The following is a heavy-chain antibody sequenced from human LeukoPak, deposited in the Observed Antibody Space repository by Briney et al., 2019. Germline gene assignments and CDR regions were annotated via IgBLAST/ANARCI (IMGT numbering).Heavy chain of an antibody. D-gene: IGHD3-10*01. CDR3: TRNFYYGHVY. CDR1: GFTFSGYS. J-gene: IGHJ4*02. Sequence: GGSLGLSCAASGFTFSGYSMHWVRQAPGKGLVWVSRINTDGSGTTYADSVKGRFTISRDNAKNTLYLQMSSLRGEDTAVYFCTRNFYYGHVYWGQGTLVTVSS. V-gene: IGHV3-74*01. CDR2: INTDGSGT.